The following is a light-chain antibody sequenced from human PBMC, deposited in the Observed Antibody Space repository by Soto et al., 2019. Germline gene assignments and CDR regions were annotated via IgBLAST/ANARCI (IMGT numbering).Light chain of an antibody. Sequence: QSVLTQPASVSGSPGQSITISCTGTSSDVGGYKFVSWYQHHPGKAPQLIIYDVTNRPSGVPDRFSGSKSGTSASLAITGLQAEDEADFYCQSYDSSLSAWVFGTGTKLTVL. CDR3: QSYDSSLSAWV. J-gene: IGLJ1*01. V-gene: IGLV2-14*03. CDR2: DVT. CDR1: SSDVGGYKF.